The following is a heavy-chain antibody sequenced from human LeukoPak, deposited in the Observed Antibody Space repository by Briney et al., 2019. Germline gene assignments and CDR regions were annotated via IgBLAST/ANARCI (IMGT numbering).Heavy chain of an antibody. CDR3: AKDLTTVKGGFDY. J-gene: IGHJ4*02. CDR1: GFTFSSYA. D-gene: IGHD4-17*01. CDR2: IGATVTNT. V-gene: IGHV3-23*01. Sequence: GGSLRLSCAASGFTFSSYAMTWVRQAPGKGLEWVSSIGATVTNTYYADSVKGRFTISRDNSKNTLYLQMNSLRAEDTAVYYCAKDLTTVKGGFDYWGQGTLVTVSS.